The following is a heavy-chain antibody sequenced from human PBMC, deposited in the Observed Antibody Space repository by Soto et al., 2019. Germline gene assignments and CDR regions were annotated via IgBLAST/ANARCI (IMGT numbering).Heavy chain of an antibody. D-gene: IGHD2-2*01. CDR3: AHSNEYCSSTSCPAGAFDI. CDR2: IYWDDDK. Sequence: QITLKESGPTLVKPTQTLTLTCTFSGFSVSTSGVGVGWIRQPPGKALEWLALIYWDDDKRYSPSLKSRLTITKDTSKNQVVLTMTNMDPVDTATYYCAHSNEYCSSTSCPAGAFDIWGQGTMVTVSS. CDR1: GFSVSTSGVG. V-gene: IGHV2-5*02. J-gene: IGHJ3*02.